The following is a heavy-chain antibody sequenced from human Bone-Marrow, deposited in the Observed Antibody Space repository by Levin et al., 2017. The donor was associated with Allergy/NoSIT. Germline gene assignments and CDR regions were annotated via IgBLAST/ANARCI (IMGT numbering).Heavy chain of an antibody. D-gene: IGHD3-10*01. J-gene: IGHJ5*02. CDR1: GISVSENY. V-gene: IGHV3-53*01. CDR3: AILVRGVANWFDP. CDR2: MYRGGST. Sequence: GGSLRLSCATSGISVSENYMSWVRQAPGKGPEWVAVMYRGGSTYYGGSVKGLFTIVRDDSKNTVDLQMTGLRPDDTAIYYCAILVRGVANWFDPWGQGTLVTVSS.